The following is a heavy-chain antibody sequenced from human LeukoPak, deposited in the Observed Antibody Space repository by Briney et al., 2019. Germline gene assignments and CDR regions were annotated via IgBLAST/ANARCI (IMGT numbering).Heavy chain of an antibody. CDR2: IIPIYGIA. V-gene: IGHV1-69*01. CDR3: AREATPQTSTLYYYSYYMDV. D-gene: IGHD1/OR15-1a*01. CDR1: GGTFSTYA. J-gene: IGHJ6*03. Sequence: GSSVKVSCKASGGTFSTYAISWLRQAPGQGLEWMGGIIPIYGIANYAQKLRGRVTITADESTSTSYMEVNGLRSEDTAVYYCAREATPQTSTLYYYSYYMDVWGNGTPVTVSS.